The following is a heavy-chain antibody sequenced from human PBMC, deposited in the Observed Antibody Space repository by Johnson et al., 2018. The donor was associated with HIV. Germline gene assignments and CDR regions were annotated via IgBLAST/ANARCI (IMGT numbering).Heavy chain of an antibody. J-gene: IGHJ3*02. CDR2: ISYDGSNK. D-gene: IGHD3-10*01. Sequence: QMQLVESGGGVVQPGRSLRLSCAASGFTFSSYGMHWVRQAPGKGLEWVAVISYDGSNKYYADSVKGRFTISRDNSKNTLYLQMGRLRVEDMAVYYCARDVASVYGSGDHAFDIWGQATMVTVSS. V-gene: IGHV3-30*03. CDR1: GFTFSSYG. CDR3: ARDVASVYGSGDHAFDI.